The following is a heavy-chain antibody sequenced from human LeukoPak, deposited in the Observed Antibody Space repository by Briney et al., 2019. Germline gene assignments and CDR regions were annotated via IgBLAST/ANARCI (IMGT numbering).Heavy chain of an antibody. V-gene: IGHV3-7*01. CDR2: IRQDGSQK. J-gene: IGHJ4*02. Sequence: GGSLRLSCAASGFTFSSYWMSWVRQAPGKGLEWVATIRQDGSQKYYVDSVKGRFTISRDNAKNSLYLQMNSLRAEDTAVYYCARESPLGSKYYFDYWGQGTLVTVSS. CDR1: GFTFSSYW. D-gene: IGHD7-27*01. CDR3: ARESPLGSKYYFDY.